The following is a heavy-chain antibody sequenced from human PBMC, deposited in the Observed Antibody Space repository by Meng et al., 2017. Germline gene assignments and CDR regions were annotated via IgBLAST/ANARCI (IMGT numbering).Heavy chain of an antibody. Sequence: QGARVQCGAGGKDRGDSGKVSCRTAASTCRGYYKHWVRKAPGQGLEWMGLINPRGDSTSYVQKFQGRVTMTRDTSTSTVYMELSSLRSEDTAVYYCAREFRGTFYFDYWGQGSLVTVSS. V-gene: IGHV1-46*01. CDR2: INPRGDST. CDR3: AREFRGTFYFDY. CDR1: ASTCRGYY. D-gene: IGHD1-1*01. J-gene: IGHJ4*02.